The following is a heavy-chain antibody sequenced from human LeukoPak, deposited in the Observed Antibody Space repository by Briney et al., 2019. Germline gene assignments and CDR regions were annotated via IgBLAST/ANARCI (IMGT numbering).Heavy chain of an antibody. V-gene: IGHV3-66*01. D-gene: IGHD1-26*01. CDR3: ARGIVGALDAFDI. CDR1: GFTVSSNY. J-gene: IGHJ3*02. CDR2: IYSGGST. Sequence: GGSLRLSCAASGFTVSSNYMSWVRQAPGKGLEWVSVIYSGGSTYYADSVKGRFTISRDNSKNTLYLQMNSLRAEDTAVYYCARGIVGALDAFDIWGQATMVTVPS.